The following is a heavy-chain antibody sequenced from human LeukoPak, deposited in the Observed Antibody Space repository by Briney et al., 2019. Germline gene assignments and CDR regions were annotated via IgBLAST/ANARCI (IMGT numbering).Heavy chain of an antibody. CDR1: GFTFCTSH. V-gene: IGHV3-48*04. Sequence: GGSLRLSCAASGFTFCTSHMNWVRQAPGKGLEGVSYISRSTRAIYYADSVRGRFTIPRHDANNSLYLQMNSLRVEDTAVYYCARGLADRRGSWPFDYWGQGTLVTVSS. CDR2: ISRSTRAI. J-gene: IGHJ4*02. D-gene: IGHD6-13*01. CDR3: ARGLADRRGSWPFDY.